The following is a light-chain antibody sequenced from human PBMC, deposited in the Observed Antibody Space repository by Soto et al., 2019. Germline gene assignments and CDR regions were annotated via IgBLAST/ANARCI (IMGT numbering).Light chain of an antibody. CDR1: QTIFNSY. Sequence: ENVLTQSPGTLSLSPGDTATLSCRASQTIFNSYLAWYQQKPGQAPRLLIYGASSRATGIPDRFSGGGSGTEFTLTITKMEPEDFAVYYCQHYGSSHSFGQGTKLEMK. CDR3: QHYGSSHS. CDR2: GAS. J-gene: IGKJ2*03. V-gene: IGKV3-20*01.